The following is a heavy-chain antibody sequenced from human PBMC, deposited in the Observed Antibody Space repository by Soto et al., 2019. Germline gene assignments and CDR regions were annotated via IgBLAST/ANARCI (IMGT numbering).Heavy chain of an antibody. Sequence: QVQLVQSGAEVKKPGASVRVSCKASGYSFSAYYIHWMRQAPGQGLEWMGWINPNSGGTKFAPKFQGCVTMTRDTSISTAYMEQSRLKSDDTSVYFCARESGGTTATLDYYYFYMDVWGKGTTVTVSS. V-gene: IGHV1-2*04. CDR3: ARESGGTTATLDYYYFYMDV. D-gene: IGHD4-17*01. CDR1: GYSFSAYY. J-gene: IGHJ6*03. CDR2: INPNSGGT.